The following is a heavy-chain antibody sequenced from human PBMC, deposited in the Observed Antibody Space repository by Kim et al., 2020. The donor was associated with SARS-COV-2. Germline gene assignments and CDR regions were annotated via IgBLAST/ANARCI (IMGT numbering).Heavy chain of an antibody. V-gene: IGHV4-39*01. D-gene: IGHD4-4*01. J-gene: IGHJ4*02. Sequence: YYNPSIKSRVTISVDTSKTQFALKLSSVTAADTAVYYCARHQPLQYFDYWGQGTLVTVSS. CDR3: ARHQPLQYFDY.